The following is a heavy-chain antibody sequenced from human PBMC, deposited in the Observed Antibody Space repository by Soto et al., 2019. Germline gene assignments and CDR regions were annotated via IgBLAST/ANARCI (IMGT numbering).Heavy chain of an antibody. D-gene: IGHD3-10*01. CDR3: AHRASYSVPSDVGWFDS. V-gene: IGHV2-5*02. J-gene: IGHJ5*01. Sequence: QITLKESGPTLVEPTQTLTLTCSFSGFSLSYSGVGVGWFRQAPGKALECLGIIYWDNDRRYNPSLKDRLSITKDTSKNHVVVTMTHMDPMDTSTYYCAHRASYSVPSDVGWFDSWGQGTPVTVS. CDR1: GFSLSYSGVG. CDR2: IYWDNDR.